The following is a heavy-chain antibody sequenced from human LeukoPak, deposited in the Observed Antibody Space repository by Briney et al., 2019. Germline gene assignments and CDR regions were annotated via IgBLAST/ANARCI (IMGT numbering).Heavy chain of an antibody. Sequence: GGSLRLSCATSGFTFSNAWMTWVRQAQGKGLEWVGRIKTKGEGGTVDYAAPVKGRFTISRDDSKNTLYLQMNSLKTEDTANYYCMSDLDNWGQGTLVTVSS. CDR1: GFTFSNAW. CDR2: IKTKGEGGTV. V-gene: IGHV3-15*01. CDR3: MSDLDN. J-gene: IGHJ4*02.